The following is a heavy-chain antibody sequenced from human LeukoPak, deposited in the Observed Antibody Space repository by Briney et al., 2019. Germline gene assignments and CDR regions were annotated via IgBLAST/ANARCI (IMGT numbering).Heavy chain of an antibody. CDR3: AKRDSSGWYKDPTAFDH. V-gene: IGHV3-23*01. Sequence: GGSLRLSCAASGFSFSSYAMAWVRQAPGKGLEWVSGISGSGVSACYADSVKGRFTISRDNSKNTLFLQMNSLRVEDTAVYYCAKRDSSGWYKDPTAFDHWGQGTLVTGSS. J-gene: IGHJ4*02. D-gene: IGHD6-19*01. CDR2: ISGSGVSA. CDR1: GFSFSSYA.